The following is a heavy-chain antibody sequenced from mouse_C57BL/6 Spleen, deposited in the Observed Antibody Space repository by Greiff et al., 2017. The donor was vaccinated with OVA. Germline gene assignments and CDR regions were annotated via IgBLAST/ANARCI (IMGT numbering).Heavy chain of an antibody. D-gene: IGHD2-4*01. CDR2: ISSGSSTI. V-gene: IGHV5-17*01. CDR1: GFTFSDYG. J-gene: IGHJ4*01. CDR3: ARNDYDEGYYYAMDY. Sequence: VQLKESGGGLVKPGGSLKLSCAASGFTFSDYGMHWVRQAPEKGLEWVAYISSGSSTIYYADTVKGRFTISRDNAKNTLFLQMTSVRSEDTAMYYCARNDYDEGYYYAMDYWGQGTSVTVSS.